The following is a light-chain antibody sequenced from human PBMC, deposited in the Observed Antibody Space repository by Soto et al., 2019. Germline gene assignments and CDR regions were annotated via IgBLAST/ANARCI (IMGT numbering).Light chain of an antibody. J-gene: IGKJ2*01. CDR3: QQRSSWPLT. CDR1: QSVSSY. CDR2: DAS. Sequence: EIVLTQSPATLSLSPGERATLSCRASQSVSSYLAWYQQKFGQAPRLLIYDASNRATGIPARFSGSGSGTDFILTISSLEPEDFAVYYCQQRSSWPLTFGQGTKLEIK. V-gene: IGKV3-11*01.